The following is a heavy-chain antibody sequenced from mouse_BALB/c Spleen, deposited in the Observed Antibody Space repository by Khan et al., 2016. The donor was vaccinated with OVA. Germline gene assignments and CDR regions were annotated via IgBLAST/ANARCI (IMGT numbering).Heavy chain of an antibody. D-gene: IGHD3-1*01. J-gene: IGHJ4*01. CDR1: GFTFSNYA. CDR3: ARHRGSYYAMDY. Sequence: DVQLVESGGDLLKPGGSLKLSCAASGFTFSNYAMSWVRQTPVKRLEWVAIITSGGSYTYYPDSVKGRFTISRDNAKNTLDLQMSSLRSEDTAVYYCARHRGSYYAMDYWGQGTSVTVSS. CDR2: ITSGGSYT. V-gene: IGHV5-9-3*01.